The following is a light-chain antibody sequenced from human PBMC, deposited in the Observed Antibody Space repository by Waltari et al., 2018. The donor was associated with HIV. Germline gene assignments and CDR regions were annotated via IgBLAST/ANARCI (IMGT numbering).Light chain of an antibody. J-gene: IGLJ3*02. CDR1: SSNLGAGYD. CDR3: QSYDTSLSAVV. Sequence: QSVVTQPPSVSGAPGQRITISCSGSSSNLGAGYDVHWYQQLPGTAPKVIIYDNNKRPSGVPDRFSGSKSGTSASLAITGLQAEDEAEDYCQSYDTSLSAVVFGGGTTLTVL. CDR2: DNN. V-gene: IGLV1-40*01.